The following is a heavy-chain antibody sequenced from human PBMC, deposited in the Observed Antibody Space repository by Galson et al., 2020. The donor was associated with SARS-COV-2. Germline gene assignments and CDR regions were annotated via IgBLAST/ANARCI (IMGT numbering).Heavy chain of an antibody. D-gene: IGHD3-3*01. CDR1: GFTFNTYA. Sequence: GGSLRLSCSASGFTFNTYAIYWVRQAPGKGLEYVSAITSDGGITYYADSVKGRFSISRDNSKNTLYLQMTSLRTEYTAVYYCVKDGLRFNYYYYMDVWGKGTTVTVSS. V-gene: IGHV3-64D*06. CDR3: VKDGLRFNYYYYMDV. CDR2: ITSDGGIT. J-gene: IGHJ6*03.